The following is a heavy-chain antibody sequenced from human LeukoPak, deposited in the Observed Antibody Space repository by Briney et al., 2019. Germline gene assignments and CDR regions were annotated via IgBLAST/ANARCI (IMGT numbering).Heavy chain of an antibody. CDR1: GYTFTSYG. CDR3: ARIRDGYNDAYDI. Sequence: ASVKVSCKASGYTFTSYGISWVRQAPGQGLEWMGIINPSGGSTSYAQRFQGRVTMTRNTSTSTVYMELSSLRSEDTAVYYCARIRDGYNDAYDIWGQGTMVTVPS. CDR2: INPSGGST. V-gene: IGHV1-46*01. D-gene: IGHD5-24*01. J-gene: IGHJ3*02.